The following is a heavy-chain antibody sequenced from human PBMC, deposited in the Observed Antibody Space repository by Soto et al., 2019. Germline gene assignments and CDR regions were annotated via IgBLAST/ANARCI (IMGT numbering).Heavy chain of an antibody. D-gene: IGHD3-10*01. CDR3: AKEYGSGSYYNVPWFDP. CDR1: GFTFSSYA. J-gene: IGHJ5*02. V-gene: IGHV3-23*01. Sequence: GGFLRLSCAASGFTFSSYAMSWVRQAPGKGLEWVSAISGSGGSTYYADSVKGRFTISRDNSKNTLYLQMNSLRAEDTAVYYCAKEYGSGSYYNVPWFDPWGQGTLVTVSS. CDR2: ISGSGGST.